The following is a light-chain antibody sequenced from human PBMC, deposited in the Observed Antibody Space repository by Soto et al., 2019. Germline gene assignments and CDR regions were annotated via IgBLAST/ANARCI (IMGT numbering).Light chain of an antibody. CDR1: QSVTTN. V-gene: IGKV3-15*01. Sequence: EVVMTKSPATLSVSPGERVTFSCRASQSVTTNLAWYQHKPGQSPRLLISGASTGASGIPPRFSGSGSGTEFTLTIDRLQSADFAVYYCQQYDRWPVTFGGGTKVEIK. J-gene: IGKJ4*01. CDR3: QQYDRWPVT. CDR2: GAS.